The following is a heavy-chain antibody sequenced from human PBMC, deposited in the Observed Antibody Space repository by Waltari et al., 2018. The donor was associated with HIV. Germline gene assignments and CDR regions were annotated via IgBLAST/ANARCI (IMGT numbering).Heavy chain of an antibody. Sequence: QVQLVESGGGVVQPGRSLRLSCAASGFTFSSYGMPWVRTAPGKGLEWVAVISYDGSNKYYADSVKGRFTISRDNSKNTLYLQMNSLRAEDTAVYYCAKGGSSTVTTPFDYWGQGTLVTVSS. CDR2: ISYDGSNK. CDR1: GFTFSSYG. J-gene: IGHJ4*02. CDR3: AKGGSSTVTTPFDY. D-gene: IGHD4-17*01. V-gene: IGHV3-30*18.